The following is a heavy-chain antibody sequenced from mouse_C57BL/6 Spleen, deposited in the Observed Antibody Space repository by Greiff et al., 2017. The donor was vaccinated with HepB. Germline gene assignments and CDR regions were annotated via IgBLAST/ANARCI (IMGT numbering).Heavy chain of an antibody. D-gene: IGHD1-1*01. CDR3: TRERYGSRGYYFDY. CDR2: IYPGNSDT. V-gene: IGHV1-5*01. J-gene: IGHJ2*01. CDR1: GYTFTSYW. Sequence: VQLQQSGTVLARPGASVKMSCKTSGYTFTSYWMHWVKQRPGQGLEWIGAIYPGNSDTSYNQKFKGKAKLTAVTSASTAYMELSSLTNEDSAVYYCTRERYGSRGYYFDYWGQGTTLTVSS.